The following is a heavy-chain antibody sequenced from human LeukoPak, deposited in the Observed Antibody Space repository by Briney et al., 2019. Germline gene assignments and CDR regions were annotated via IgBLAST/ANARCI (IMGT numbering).Heavy chain of an antibody. CDR2: IRHDGTIK. D-gene: IGHD2-21*02. CDR1: GFMFSNYA. Sequence: GGSLRLSCAASGFMFSNYAMRWVRQAPGQGLDWVAFIRHDGTIKYYGDSVKGRFTISRDNSMNTLYLQLNSLRTDDAAVYYCARGDCSGDCYHPLYYWGQGSLVTVSS. CDR3: ARGDCSGDCYHPLYY. V-gene: IGHV3-30*02. J-gene: IGHJ4*01.